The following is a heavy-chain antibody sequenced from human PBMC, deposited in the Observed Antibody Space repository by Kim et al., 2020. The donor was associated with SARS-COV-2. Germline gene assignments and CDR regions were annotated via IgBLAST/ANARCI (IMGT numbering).Heavy chain of an antibody. J-gene: IGHJ4*02. CDR2: ISDTSGGT. Sequence: GGSLRLSCAASGFTFSSYAMSWVRQAPGKGLEWVSCISDTSGGTYYADSVKGRFTISRDNSKNTLYLQMNSLRAEDMARYYCAKGARPYCSGGSCYSDFWGQGTLVTVSS. D-gene: IGHD2-15*01. V-gene: IGHV3-23*01. CDR3: AKGARPYCSGGSCYSDF. CDR1: GFTFSSYA.